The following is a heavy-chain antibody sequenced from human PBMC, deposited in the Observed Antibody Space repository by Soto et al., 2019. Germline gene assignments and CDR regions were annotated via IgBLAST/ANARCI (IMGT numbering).Heavy chain of an antibody. CDR3: ARQEVLRFLEWLPPNYYYYGMDV. J-gene: IGHJ6*02. CDR1: GGTFSSYA. D-gene: IGHD3-3*01. V-gene: IGHV1-69*13. Sequence: SVKVSCKASGGTFSSYAISWVRQAPGQGLEWMGGIIPIFGTANYAQKFQGRVTITADESTSTAYMELSSLRSEDTAVYYCARQEVLRFLEWLPPNYYYYGMDVWGQGTTVTVSS. CDR2: IIPIFGTA.